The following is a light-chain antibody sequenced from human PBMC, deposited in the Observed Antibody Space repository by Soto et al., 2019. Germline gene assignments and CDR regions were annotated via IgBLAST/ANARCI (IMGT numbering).Light chain of an antibody. J-gene: IGKJ4*01. CDR2: GAS. V-gene: IGKV3-15*01. CDR3: QQYNDWPRRLT. Sequence: EIVMTQSPATLSVSPGERATLSCRASQSLSSNLAWYQQKPGQAPRLLIYGASTRATGIPARFSGSGSGKEFTLTISSLQSEDFAVYYCQQYNDWPRRLTFGGGTKVEIK. CDR1: QSLSSN.